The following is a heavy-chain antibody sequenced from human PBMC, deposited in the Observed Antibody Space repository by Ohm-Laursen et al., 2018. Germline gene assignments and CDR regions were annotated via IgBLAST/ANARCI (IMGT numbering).Heavy chain of an antibody. CDR1: GFTFSGYA. V-gene: IGHV3-23*01. D-gene: IGHD1-14*01. CDR2: VTGSGRTT. Sequence: SLRLSCTASGFTFSGYAMSWVRQAPGKGPEWVSVVTGSGRTTYYRDSVKGRFTISRDNSKNTLYLQMNSLRVEDTAVYYCAKSGRGMALFDYWGQGTLVTVTS. J-gene: IGHJ4*02. CDR3: AKSGRGMALFDY.